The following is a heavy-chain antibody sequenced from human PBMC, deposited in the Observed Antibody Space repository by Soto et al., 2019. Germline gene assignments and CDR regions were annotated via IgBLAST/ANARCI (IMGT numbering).Heavy chain of an antibody. J-gene: IGHJ6*02. CDR1: GFTFSSYA. Sequence: GGSLRLSCAASGFTFSSYAMNWVRQAPGKGLEWVSDISGSGGSTYYADSVKGRFTISRDSSKNTLYLQMNSLRAEDTAVYYCAKGLATVVTPRVGYYYYGMDVWGQGTTVTVSS. D-gene: IGHD4-17*01. V-gene: IGHV3-23*01. CDR3: AKGLATVVTPRVGYYYYGMDV. CDR2: ISGSGGST.